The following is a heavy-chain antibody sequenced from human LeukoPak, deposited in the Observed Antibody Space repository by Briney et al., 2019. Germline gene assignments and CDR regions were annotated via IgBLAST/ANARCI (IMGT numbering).Heavy chain of an antibody. CDR2: ISSSGSTI. V-gene: IGHV3-48*03. CDR1: GFTFSSYE. CDR3: ARDRLPYYYDSSGIYSYYGMDV. Sequence: PGGSLRLSCAASGFTFSSYEMNWVRQAPGKGLEWVSYISSSGSTIYYADSVKGRFTISRDNAKNSLYLQMNSLRDEDTAVYYCARDRLPYYYDSSGIYSYYGMDVWGQGTTVTVSS. D-gene: IGHD3-22*01. J-gene: IGHJ6*02.